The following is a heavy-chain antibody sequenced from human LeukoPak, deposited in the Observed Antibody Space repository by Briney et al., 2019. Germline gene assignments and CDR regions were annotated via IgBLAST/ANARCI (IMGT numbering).Heavy chain of an antibody. CDR3: AALDATMGGSNAFDI. D-gene: IGHD2-15*01. J-gene: IGHJ3*02. CDR1: GFTFTSSA. Sequence: TSVKVSCKASGFTFTSSAMQWVRQARGQRLEWIGWIVVGSGNTNYAQKFQERVTITRDMSTSTAYMELSSLRSEDTAVYYCAALDATMGGSNAFDIWGQGTMVTVSS. V-gene: IGHV1-58*02. CDR2: IVVGSGNT.